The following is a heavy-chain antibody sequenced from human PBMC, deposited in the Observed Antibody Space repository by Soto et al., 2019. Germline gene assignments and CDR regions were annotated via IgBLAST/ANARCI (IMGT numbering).Heavy chain of an antibody. J-gene: IGHJ6*02. CDR3: ARGTEVSRIAARPQGYYGMDV. V-gene: IGHV4-4*07. CDR2: IYTSGST. Sequence: TLSLTCTVSGGSISSYYWSWIRQPAGKGLEWIGRIYTSGSTNYNPSLKSRVTMSVDTSKNQFSLKLSSVTAADTAVYYCARGTEVSRIAARPQGYYGMDVWGQGTTVTVSS. CDR1: GGSISSYY. D-gene: IGHD6-6*01.